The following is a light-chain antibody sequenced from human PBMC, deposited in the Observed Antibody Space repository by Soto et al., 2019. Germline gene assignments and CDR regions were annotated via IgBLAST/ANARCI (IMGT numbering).Light chain of an antibody. J-gene: IGKJ5*01. CDR1: QSVSSN. CDR3: QQRSNWPSIT. Sequence: EIVMTQSPATLSVSPGERATLSCRASQSVSSNLAWYQQKPGQAPRLLIYGASTRAAGFPARFSGSGSGTDFTLTISSLEPEDFAVYYGQQRSNWPSITFGQGTRLEIK. V-gene: IGKV3-15*01. CDR2: GAS.